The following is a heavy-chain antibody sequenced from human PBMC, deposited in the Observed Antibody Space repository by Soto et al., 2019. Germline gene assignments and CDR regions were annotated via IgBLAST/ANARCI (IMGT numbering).Heavy chain of an antibody. CDR2: INPSGGST. Sequence: GASVKVSCKASGYTFTSYYMHWVRQAPGQGLEWMGIINPSGGSTSYAQKFQGRVTMTRDTSTSTVYMELSSLRSEDTAVYYCARDLGRLYHDTYFDYWGQGTLVTVSS. CDR3: ARDLGRLYHDTYFDY. D-gene: IGHD3-16*02. V-gene: IGHV1-46*03. CDR1: GYTFTSYY. J-gene: IGHJ4*02.